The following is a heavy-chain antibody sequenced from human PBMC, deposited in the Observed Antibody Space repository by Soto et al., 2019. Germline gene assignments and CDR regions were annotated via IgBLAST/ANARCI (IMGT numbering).Heavy chain of an antibody. V-gene: IGHV3-30*03. CDR1: GFTFSNYG. CDR3: ATRRDGYNYRDY. Sequence: QVQLVESGGGVVQPGRSLRLSCAASGFTFSNYGMHWVRQAPGKGLEWVALISYDGSNKYYADSVKGRFTISRDNSKNTLYLQMNSLRAEDTAVYYCATRRDGYNYRDYWGQGTLVTVSS. CDR2: ISYDGSNK. J-gene: IGHJ4*02. D-gene: IGHD5-12*01.